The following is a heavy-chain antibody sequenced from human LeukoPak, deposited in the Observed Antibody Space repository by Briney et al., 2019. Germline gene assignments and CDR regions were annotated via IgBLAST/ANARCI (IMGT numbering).Heavy chain of an antibody. CDR3: ARDTIFGVVTPDY. V-gene: IGHV3-11*04. D-gene: IGHD3-3*01. Sequence: AGGSLRLSCAASGFTFSDYYMSWIRQAPGKGLEWVSYISSSGSTIYYADSVKGRFTISRDNAKNSLYLQMNSLRAEDTAVYYCARDTIFGVVTPDYWGQGTLVTVSS. CDR1: GFTFSDYY. J-gene: IGHJ4*02. CDR2: ISSSGSTI.